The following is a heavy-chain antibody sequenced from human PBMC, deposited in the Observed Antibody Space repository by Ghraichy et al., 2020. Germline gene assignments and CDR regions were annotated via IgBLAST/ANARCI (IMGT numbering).Heavy chain of an antibody. J-gene: IGHJ4*02. V-gene: IGHV3-74*01. Sequence: GESLRLSCAASGFAFSSYWMHWVRQAPGKGLVWVSRINSDGSITSYADSVKGRITISRDNAKNTLYLQVNSLRAEDTAVYYYARENHHYGSGSYSDYWGQGTLVTVSS. CDR3: ARENHHYGSGSYSDY. D-gene: IGHD3-10*01. CDR2: INSDGSIT. CDR1: GFAFSSYW.